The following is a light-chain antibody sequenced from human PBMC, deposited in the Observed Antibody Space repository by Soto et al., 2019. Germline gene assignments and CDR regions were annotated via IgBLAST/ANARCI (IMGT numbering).Light chain of an antibody. J-gene: IGLJ1*01. CDR3: TSYTSTSTYV. V-gene: IGLV2-14*01. CDR1: ASDIGRYNY. Sequence: QSVLTQPPSASGSPGQSVTISCIGTASDIGRYNYVSWYQHHPGKAPKLVIYDVTNRPSGISDRFSGSKSGNTASLTISGLLAEDEADYYCTSYTSTSTYVFGTGTKVTVL. CDR2: DVT.